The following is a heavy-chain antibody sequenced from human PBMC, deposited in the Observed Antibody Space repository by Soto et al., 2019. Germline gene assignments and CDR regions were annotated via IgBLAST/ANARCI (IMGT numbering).Heavy chain of an antibody. CDR2: ISGYNGDT. CDR3: AKKGQPPYYYYGMDV. J-gene: IGHJ6*02. Sequence: GASVKVSCKASGYTFSRYGISWVRQAPGQGLEWMGWISGYNGDTKYAQKVQGRVTMTIDTSTYTAYMELRSLTSDDTAIYYCAKKGQPPYYYYGMDVWGQGTTVTVSS. CDR1: GYTFSRYG. V-gene: IGHV1-18*01.